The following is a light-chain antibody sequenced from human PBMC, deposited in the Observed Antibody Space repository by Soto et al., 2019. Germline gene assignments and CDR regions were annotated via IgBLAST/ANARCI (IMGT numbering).Light chain of an antibody. V-gene: IGLV2-14*01. J-gene: IGLJ1*01. CDR3: FSKISGFVYG. CDR2: DVN. CDR1: NTDLGVYGY. Sequence: QSVLARPASVSGSVGQSITIACSGPNTDLGVYGYVSWYQHHPGKAPKLLIYDVNNRPSGISDRFSGSKSGDTASLTISGLQAEDEADYFCFSKISGFVYGFGTGTKVT.